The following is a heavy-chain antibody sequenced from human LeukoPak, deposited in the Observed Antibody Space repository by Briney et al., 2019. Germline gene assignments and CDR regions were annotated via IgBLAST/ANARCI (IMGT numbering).Heavy chain of an antibody. Sequence: SGGSLRLSYAAFGFSVSSNYISWVRQAPGRGLEWVSVIYSGGSTKYADSVKARFTISRDNSKNTVFLQMNSPRAEDTAVYYCARATLDNWGQGTLVTVSS. CDR1: GFSVSSNY. V-gene: IGHV3-53*01. CDR3: ARATLDN. CDR2: IYSGGST. J-gene: IGHJ4*02.